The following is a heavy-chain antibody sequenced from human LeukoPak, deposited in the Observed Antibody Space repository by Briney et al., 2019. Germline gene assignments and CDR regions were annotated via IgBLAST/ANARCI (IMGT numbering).Heavy chain of an antibody. Sequence: PSETLSLTCAVYGGSFSGYYWSWIRQPPGKGLEWIGEINHSGSTNYNPSLKGRVTISVDTSKNQFSLKLSSVTAADTAVYYCARGLTMKDWFDPWGQGTLVTVSS. V-gene: IGHV4-34*01. D-gene: IGHD3-22*01. CDR2: INHSGST. CDR3: ARGLTMKDWFDP. J-gene: IGHJ5*02. CDR1: GGSFSGYY.